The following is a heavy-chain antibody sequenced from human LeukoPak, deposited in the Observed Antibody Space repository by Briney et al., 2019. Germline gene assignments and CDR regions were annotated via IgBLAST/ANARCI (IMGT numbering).Heavy chain of an antibody. V-gene: IGHV3-23*01. Sequence: GGSLRLSCAASGFTFSSYAMSWVRQAPGKGLEWVSAISGSGGSTYYADSVKGRFTISRDNAKNSLYLQMNSLRAEDTAVYYCARDPADGDYWGQGTLVTVSS. D-gene: IGHD6-13*01. CDR2: ISGSGGST. CDR3: ARDPADGDY. CDR1: GFTFSSYA. J-gene: IGHJ4*02.